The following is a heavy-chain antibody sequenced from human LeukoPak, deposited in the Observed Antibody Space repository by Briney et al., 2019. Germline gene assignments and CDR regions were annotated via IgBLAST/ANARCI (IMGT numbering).Heavy chain of an antibody. J-gene: IGHJ3*02. CDR1: GYSISSGYY. D-gene: IGHD4-17*01. CDR2: IYHSGST. Sequence: SETLSLTCTVSGYSISSGYYWGWIRQPPGKGLEWIGSIYHSGSTYYNPSLKSRVTISVDTSKNQFSLKLSSVTAADTAVYYCARVYYGDSPSDAFDIWGQGTMVTVSS. CDR3: ARVYYGDSPSDAFDI. V-gene: IGHV4-38-2*02.